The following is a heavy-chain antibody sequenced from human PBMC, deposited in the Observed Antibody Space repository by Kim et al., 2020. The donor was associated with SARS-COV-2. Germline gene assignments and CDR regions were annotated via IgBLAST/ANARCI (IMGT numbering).Heavy chain of an antibody. D-gene: IGHD2-15*01. CDR1: GFTFDDYA. J-gene: IGHJ6*02. V-gene: IGHV3-9*01. CDR2: ISWNSGSI. CDR3: AKDGGAATYYYYGMDV. Sequence: GGSLRLSCAASGFTFDDYAMHWVRQAPGKGLEWVSGISWNSGSIGYADSVKGRFTISRDNAKNSLYLQMNSLRAEDTALYYCAKDGGAATYYYYGMDVWGQGTTVTVSS.